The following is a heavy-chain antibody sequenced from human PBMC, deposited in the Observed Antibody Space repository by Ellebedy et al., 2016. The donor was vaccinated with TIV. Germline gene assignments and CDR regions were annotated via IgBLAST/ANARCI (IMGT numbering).Heavy chain of an antibody. CDR1: GFTFSSYG. V-gene: IGHV3-30*03. Sequence: GESLKISXAASGFTFSSYGMHWVRQAPGKGLEWVAVISYDGITKYYADSVKGRFTISRDNAKNSLYLQMNSLRDEDTAVYYCARTGGSWYDFDYWGQGTLVTVSS. D-gene: IGHD6-13*01. CDR3: ARTGGSWYDFDY. J-gene: IGHJ4*02. CDR2: ISYDGITK.